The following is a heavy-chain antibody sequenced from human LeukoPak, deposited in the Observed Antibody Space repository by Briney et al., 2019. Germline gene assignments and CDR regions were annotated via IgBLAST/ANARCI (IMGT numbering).Heavy chain of an antibody. CDR1: GYTFTSYY. V-gene: IGHV1-46*01. CDR3: ARGAGTMIADY. D-gene: IGHD3-22*01. Sequence: ASVTVSCTASGYTFTSYYMHWVRQAPGQGLEWMGMINPSGGSTSYAQKFQGRVTMTRDTSTSTVYMELSSLRSEDTAVYYCARGAGTMIADYWGQGTLVTVSS. CDR2: INPSGGST. J-gene: IGHJ4*02.